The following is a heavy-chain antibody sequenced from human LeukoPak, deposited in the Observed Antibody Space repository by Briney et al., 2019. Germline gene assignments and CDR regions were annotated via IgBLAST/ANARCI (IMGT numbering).Heavy chain of an antibody. D-gene: IGHD4-17*01. Sequence: ASVKVSCKASGYTFTGYYMHWVRQAPGQGLEWMGRINPNSGGTNYAQKFQGRVTMTRDTSISTAYMELSRLRSDDTAVYYCARAPAHSMTTVTTPDYWGQGTLVTVSS. J-gene: IGHJ4*02. V-gene: IGHV1-2*06. CDR1: GYTFTGYY. CDR3: ARAPAHSMTTVTTPDY. CDR2: INPNSGGT.